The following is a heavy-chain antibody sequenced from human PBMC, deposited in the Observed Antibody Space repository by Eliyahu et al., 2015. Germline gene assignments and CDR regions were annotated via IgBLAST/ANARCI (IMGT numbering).Heavy chain of an antibody. J-gene: IGHJ3*01. D-gene: IGHD7-27*01. V-gene: IGHV1-46*04. CDR2: INPGPETT. Sequence: VQLVQSGAAVKEPGASVTVFCKASGYTFTTYYIHWLRQAPGQGLEWMGMINPGPETTKYVQHLQGRISMTRDASTDTARMELSSLRPDDTAIYFCARGGRGNWDHDALDAWGQGTMVTVSS. CDR1: GYTFTTYY. CDR3: ARGGRGNWDHDALDA.